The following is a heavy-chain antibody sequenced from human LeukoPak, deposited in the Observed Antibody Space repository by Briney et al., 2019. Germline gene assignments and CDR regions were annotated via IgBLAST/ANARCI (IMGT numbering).Heavy chain of an antibody. Sequence: GGSLRLSCAASGFTFSSYAMSWVRQAPGKGLEWVSAISGSGGSTYYADSVKGRFTISRDNSKNTLYLQMNSLRAEDTAVYYCAKGTPIAMATDRTYYYYGMDVWGQGTTVTVSS. CDR1: GFTFSSYA. J-gene: IGHJ6*02. D-gene: IGHD5-24*01. CDR3: AKGTPIAMATDRTYYYYGMDV. CDR2: ISGSGGST. V-gene: IGHV3-23*01.